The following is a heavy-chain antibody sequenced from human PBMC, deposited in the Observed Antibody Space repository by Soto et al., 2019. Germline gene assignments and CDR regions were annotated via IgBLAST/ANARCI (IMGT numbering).Heavy chain of an antibody. D-gene: IGHD2-15*01. CDR3: ARDLALTPTGQHIVVVGPLDY. J-gene: IGHJ4*02. Sequence: GGSLRLSCAASGFTFSSYSMNWVRQAPGKGLEWVSYISSSSSTIYYADSVKGRFTISRDNAKNSLYLQMNSLRAEDTAVYYCARDLALTPTGQHIVVVGPLDYWGQGTLVTVSS. CDR1: GFTFSSYS. V-gene: IGHV3-48*01. CDR2: ISSSSSTI.